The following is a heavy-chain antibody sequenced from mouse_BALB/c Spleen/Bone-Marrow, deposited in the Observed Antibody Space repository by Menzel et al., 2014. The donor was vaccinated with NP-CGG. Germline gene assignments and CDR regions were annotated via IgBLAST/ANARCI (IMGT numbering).Heavy chain of an antibody. CDR3: ARGNGYHFDY. Sequence: VQLQQSGPSLVKPSQPLSLTCSVTGDSITSSYWNWIRKFPGNKLEYMGYISYSGNAYYNPSLKSRISLTRDTSKNQYYLQLNSVTTEDTATYFCARGNGYHFDYWGQGTTLTVSS. V-gene: IGHV3-8*02. CDR1: GDSITSSY. CDR2: ISYSGNA. J-gene: IGHJ2*01. D-gene: IGHD1-2*01.